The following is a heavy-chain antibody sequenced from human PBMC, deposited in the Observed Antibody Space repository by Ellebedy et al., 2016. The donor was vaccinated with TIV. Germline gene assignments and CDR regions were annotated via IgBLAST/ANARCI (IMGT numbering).Heavy chain of an antibody. J-gene: IGHJ4*02. CDR3: ARDPGGSSSSGPLDY. V-gene: IGHV1-2*02. Sequence: ASVKVSCKASGYTFTGYHIHWVRQAPGQGLEWMGWIYPYNGGTNYAQKFQGRVTMTRNTSISTGYMELNSLRSDDTAVYYCARDPGGSSSSGPLDYWGQGTLVTVSS. CDR1: GYTFTGYH. D-gene: IGHD6-6*01. CDR2: IYPYNGGT.